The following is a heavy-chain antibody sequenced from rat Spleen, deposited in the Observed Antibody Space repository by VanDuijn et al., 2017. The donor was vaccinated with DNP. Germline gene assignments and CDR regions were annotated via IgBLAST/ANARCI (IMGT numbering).Heavy chain of an antibody. J-gene: IGHJ2*01. CDR2: LNSAGST. D-gene: IGHD1-11*01. V-gene: IGHV3-3*01. CDR3: ARGATGDY. CDR1: GFSITSNY. Sequence: EVQLQESGPGLMKPSQSLSLTCSVTGFSITSNYWAWIWKLPGNKMEWMGSLNSAGSTNYNPSLKSRISITRDTSKNQFFLQMNSVTTEDTATYYCARGATGDYWGQGVMVTVSS.